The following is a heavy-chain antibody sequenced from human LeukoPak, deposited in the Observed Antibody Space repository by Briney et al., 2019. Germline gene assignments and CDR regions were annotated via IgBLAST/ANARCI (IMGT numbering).Heavy chain of an antibody. CDR3: ARDQGSTGY. CDR2: IYYSGST. Sequence: WVRQPPGKGLGWIGSIYYSGSTYYNPSLKSRVTISVDTSKNQFSLKLSSVTAADTAVYYCARDQGSTGYWGQGTLVTVSS. J-gene: IGHJ4*02. V-gene: IGHV4-39*07.